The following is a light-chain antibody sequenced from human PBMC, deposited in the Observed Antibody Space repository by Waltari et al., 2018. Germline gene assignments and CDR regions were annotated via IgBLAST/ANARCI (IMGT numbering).Light chain of an antibody. CDR3: QVWDSNSDHRV. Sequence: SYVLTQPPSVSVAPGKTAIITRGGNNIGGYIGHWYQHKPGQAPILVIHDDSGRHSGIPERLSGSNSGNTATLTISRVEAGDEADYYCQVWDSNSDHRVFGGGTKLTVL. V-gene: IGLV3-21*04. CDR1: NIGGYI. J-gene: IGLJ3*02. CDR2: DDS.